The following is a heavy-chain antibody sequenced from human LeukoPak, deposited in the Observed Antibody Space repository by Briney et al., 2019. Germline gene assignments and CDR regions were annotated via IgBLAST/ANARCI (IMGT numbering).Heavy chain of an antibody. V-gene: IGHV3-74*01. CDR1: GFTFSSYW. J-gene: IGHJ4*02. Sequence: GGSLRLSCAASGFTFSSYWMSWVRQAPGKGLVWVSHINSDGSGTSYADSVKGRFTISRDNAKNTLYLQMNSLRAEDTAVYYCVRDYYYGSGSSFDYWGQGTLVTVSS. CDR3: VRDYYYGSGSSFDY. CDR2: INSDGSGT. D-gene: IGHD3-10*01.